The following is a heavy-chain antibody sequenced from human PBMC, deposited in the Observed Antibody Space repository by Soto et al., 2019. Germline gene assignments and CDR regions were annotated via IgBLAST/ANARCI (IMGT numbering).Heavy chain of an antibody. CDR2: IIPILGIA. CDR3: ARSLYCSSTSCYGFDY. J-gene: IGHJ4*02. CDR1: GGTFSSYT. D-gene: IGHD2-2*01. Sequence: SVKVSCKASGGTFSSYTISWVRQAPGQGLEWMGRIIPILGIANYAQKFQGRVTITADKSTSTAYMELSSLRSEDTAVYYCARSLYCSSTSCYGFDYWGQGTLVTVSS. V-gene: IGHV1-69*02.